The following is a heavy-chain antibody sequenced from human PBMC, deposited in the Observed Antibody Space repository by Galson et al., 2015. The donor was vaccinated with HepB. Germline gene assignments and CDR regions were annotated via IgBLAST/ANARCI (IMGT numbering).Heavy chain of an antibody. CDR1: GASVNNGLHS. J-gene: IGHJ4*02. D-gene: IGHD6-19*01. CDR3: ARGTGWSPGGY. CDR2: TYFSGTT. Sequence: TLSLTCSVSGASVNNGLHSWTWTRQPAGKGLEWIGRTYFSGTTDYNPSLKARVSISIDTSKNQFSLRLTAVTAADTAVYYCARGTGWSPGGYWGQGILVAVSS. V-gene: IGHV4-61*02.